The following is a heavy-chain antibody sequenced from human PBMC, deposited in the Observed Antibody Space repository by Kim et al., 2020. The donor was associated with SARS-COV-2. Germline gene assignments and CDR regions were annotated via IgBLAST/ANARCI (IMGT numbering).Heavy chain of an antibody. V-gene: IGHV4-39*01. J-gene: IGHJ3*02. Sequence: KSRVTISVDTSKNQFSLKLSSVTAADTAVYYCATSGFWSGYYTDDAFDIWGQGTMVTVSS. CDR3: ATSGFWSGYYTDDAFDI. D-gene: IGHD3-3*01.